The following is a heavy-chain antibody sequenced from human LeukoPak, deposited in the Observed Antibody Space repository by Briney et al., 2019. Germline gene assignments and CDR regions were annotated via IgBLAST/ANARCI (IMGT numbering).Heavy chain of an antibody. Sequence: KPSETLSLTCAVYGGSFSGYYWSWIRQPPGKGLEWIGEINHSGSTNYNPSLKSRVTISVDTSKNQFSLKLSSVTAADTAVYYCARSNSYDSGGYTFDYWGQGTLVTVSS. CDR1: GGSFSGYY. J-gene: IGHJ4*02. CDR3: ARSNSYDSGGYTFDY. D-gene: IGHD3-22*01. V-gene: IGHV4-34*01. CDR2: INHSGST.